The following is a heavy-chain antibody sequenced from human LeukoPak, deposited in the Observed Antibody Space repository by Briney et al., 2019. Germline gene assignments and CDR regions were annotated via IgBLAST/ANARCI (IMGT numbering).Heavy chain of an antibody. CDR3: ARGYSSGWPDAFDI. Sequence: ASVKVSCKASGYTFTSYDINWVRQATGQGLEWMGWMNPNSGNTGYAQKFQGRVTMTRNTSISTAYMELSSLRSEDTAVYYCARGYSSGWPDAFDIWGQGTMVTLSS. CDR2: MNPNSGNT. J-gene: IGHJ3*02. V-gene: IGHV1-8*01. CDR1: GYTFTSYD. D-gene: IGHD6-19*01.